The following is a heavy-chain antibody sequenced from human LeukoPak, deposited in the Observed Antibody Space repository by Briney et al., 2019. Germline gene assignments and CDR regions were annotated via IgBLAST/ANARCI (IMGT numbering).Heavy chain of an antibody. CDR1: GGSISTYY. Sequence: PSETLSLTCTVSGGSISTYYWSWIRQPPGKGLEWIGYMYNSGSTSYNPSLKSRVTMSIDTSKNQFSLKLSSVPAADTAVYYCARHGGTYSSGWYEYDYWGQGTLVTVSS. CDR2: MYNSGST. CDR3: ARHGGTYSSGWYEYDY. J-gene: IGHJ4*02. D-gene: IGHD6-19*01. V-gene: IGHV4-59*08.